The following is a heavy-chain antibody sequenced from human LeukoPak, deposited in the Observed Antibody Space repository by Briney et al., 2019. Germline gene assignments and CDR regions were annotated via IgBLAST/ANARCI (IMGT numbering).Heavy chain of an antibody. D-gene: IGHD1-1*01. V-gene: IGHV3-15*01. J-gene: IGHJ4*02. CDR2: IKSKTDAGTI. CDR3: TTGGATTCYY. CDR1: GFXFSNAW. Sequence: GGSLRLSCAASGFXFSNAWISWVRQAPGKGLEWVGHIKSKTDAGTIDYAAPVKGRFIISRDDSKNTLYLQMNSLKSEDTAVYYCTTGGATTCYYWGQGALVTVSS.